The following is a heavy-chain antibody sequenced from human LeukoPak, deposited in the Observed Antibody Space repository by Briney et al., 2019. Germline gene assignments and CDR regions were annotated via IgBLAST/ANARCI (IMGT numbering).Heavy chain of an antibody. Sequence: WGTLTLSCAASGFTLSSYSMNWVRQAPGKGLEWVSSIYSSSSYKYYADSVKGRITISRDNAKNSLYLQMNSLGAEDTAVYYCARDNRNDDDKYCYYGWYVWRGARTVSVCS. D-gene: IGHD1-1*01. CDR3: ARDNRNDDDKYCYYGWYV. CDR2: IYSSSSYK. V-gene: IGHV3-21*01. J-gene: IGHJ6*01. CDR1: GFTLSSYS.